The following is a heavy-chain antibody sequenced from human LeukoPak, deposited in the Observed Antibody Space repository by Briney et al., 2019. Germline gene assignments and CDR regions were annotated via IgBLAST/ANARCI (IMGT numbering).Heavy chain of an antibody. V-gene: IGHV1-8*01. Sequence: GASVKVSCKASGYTFTSYDINWVRQATGQGLEWMGWMNPNSGNTGYAQKFQGRVTMTRNTSISTAYMELSSLRSEGTAVYYCAREACSGGSCSNWYFDLWGRGTLVTVSS. CDR1: GYTFTSYD. J-gene: IGHJ2*01. CDR2: MNPNSGNT. D-gene: IGHD2-15*01. CDR3: AREACSGGSCSNWYFDL.